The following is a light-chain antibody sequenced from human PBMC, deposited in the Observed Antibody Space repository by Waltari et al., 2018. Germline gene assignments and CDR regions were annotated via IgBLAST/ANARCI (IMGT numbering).Light chain of an antibody. J-gene: IGKJ3*01. CDR2: AAS. CDR3: QQYNSYPFT. V-gene: IGKV1-16*02. CDR1: QGISNH. Sequence: DIQMTQSPSSLSASVGDRVPITCRATQGISNHLAWFQQKPGEAPKSMIYAASSLQSGVPSKFSGSGSGTDFTLTISSLQPEDFATYYCQQYNSYPFTFGPGTKVDIK.